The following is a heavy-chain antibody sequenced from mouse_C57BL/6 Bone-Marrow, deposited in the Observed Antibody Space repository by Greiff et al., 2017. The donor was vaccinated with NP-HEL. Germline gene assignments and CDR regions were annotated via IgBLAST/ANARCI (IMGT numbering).Heavy chain of an antibody. J-gene: IGHJ2*01. D-gene: IGHD1-1*01. Sequence: DVKLVESGGGLVKPGGSLKLSCAASGFTFSDYGMHWVRQAPEKGLEWVAYISSGSSTIYYADTVKGRFTISRDNAKNTLFLQMTSLRSEDTAMYYCARQGIYYYGSSYFDYWGQGTTLTVSS. CDR2: ISSGSSTI. CDR3: ARQGIYYYGSSYFDY. V-gene: IGHV5-17*01. CDR1: GFTFSDYG.